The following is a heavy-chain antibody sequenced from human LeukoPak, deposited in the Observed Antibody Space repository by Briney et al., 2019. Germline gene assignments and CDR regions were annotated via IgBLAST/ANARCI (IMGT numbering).Heavy chain of an antibody. D-gene: IGHD2-8*02. CDR1: GFTFSSYS. CDR3: VTRYCSVGVCYLNY. Sequence: GGSLRLSCAASGFTFSSYSMNWVRQAPGKGLEWVSSISSSSSYIYYADSVKGRFTISRDNAKNSLYLQMSSLRDEDTAVYYCVTRYCSVGVCYLNYWGQGTLVTVSS. CDR2: ISSSSSYI. J-gene: IGHJ4*02. V-gene: IGHV3-21*01.